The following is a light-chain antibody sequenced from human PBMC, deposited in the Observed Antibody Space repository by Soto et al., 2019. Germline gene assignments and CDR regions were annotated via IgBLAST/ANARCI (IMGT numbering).Light chain of an antibody. CDR1: SSDVGSYNR. J-gene: IGLJ2*01. CDR3: SSYTTISTVL. CDR2: EVS. V-gene: IGLV2-18*02. Sequence: QSALTQPPCVSGSPGQSVTISCTGTSSDVGSYNRVSWYQQSPGSAPKLIIYEVSNRPSGVPDRFSGSKSGNTASLTISGLHTEDEANYYCSSYTTISTVLFGGGTKLTVL.